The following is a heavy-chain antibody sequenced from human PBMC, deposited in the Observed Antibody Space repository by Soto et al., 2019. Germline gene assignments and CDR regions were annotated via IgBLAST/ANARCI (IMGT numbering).Heavy chain of an antibody. CDR1: GGSISSGGYY. CDR3: AREWNGYYYYGMDV. CDR2: IYYSGST. V-gene: IGHV4-31*03. J-gene: IGHJ6*02. D-gene: IGHD1-1*01. Sequence: SGTLSLTCTVSGGSISSGGYYWSWIRQHPGKGLEWIGYIYYSGSTYYNPSLKSRVTISVDTSKNQFSLKLSSVTAADTAVYYCAREWNGYYYYGMDVWGQGTTVTVSS.